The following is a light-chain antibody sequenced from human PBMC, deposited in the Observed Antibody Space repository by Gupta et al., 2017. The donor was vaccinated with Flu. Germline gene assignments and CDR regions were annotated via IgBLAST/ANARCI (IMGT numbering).Light chain of an antibody. J-gene: IGLJ3*02. V-gene: IGLV4-60*03. CDR3: ETLDGNTRV. Sequence: QPLLTQSPSASADRGYSVKLTCILPSGHSIDPIASHKQQPGKAPQYLMVLESSGSDNKVSGVPYRFSGSRSGADRYLTSSNLQAEDEADYYCETLDGNTRVFGGGTKLTVL. CDR2: LESSGSD. CDR1: SGHSIDP.